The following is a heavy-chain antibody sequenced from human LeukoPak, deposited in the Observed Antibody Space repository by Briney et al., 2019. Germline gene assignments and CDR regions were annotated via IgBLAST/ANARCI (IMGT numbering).Heavy chain of an antibody. CDR2: FYSGGTK. D-gene: IGHD3-10*01. J-gene: IGHJ3*02. CDR1: GFTVSSNY. CDR3: ARGPYGSSGTPDAFDI. Sequence: PGGSLRLSCAASGFTVSSNYMSWVRQAPGKGLEWVSVFYSGGTKQYADSVKGRFTISRDNSKNTLYLQMNSPRAEDTAVYYCARGPYGSSGTPDAFDIWGQGTMVTVSS. V-gene: IGHV3-66*01.